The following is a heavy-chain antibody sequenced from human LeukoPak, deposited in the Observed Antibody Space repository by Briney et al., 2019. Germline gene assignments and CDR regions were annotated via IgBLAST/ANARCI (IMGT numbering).Heavy chain of an antibody. CDR3: ARGDGYNYENYFDY. V-gene: IGHV3-9*01. J-gene: IGHJ4*02. D-gene: IGHD5-24*01. Sequence: GRSLRLSCAASGFTFDGYAMHWVRQAPGKGLEWVSGISWNSGSIGYADSVKGRFTISRDNAKNSLYLQMNSLRAEDTALYYCARGDGYNYENYFDYWGQGTLVTVSS. CDR1: GFTFDGYA. CDR2: ISWNSGSI.